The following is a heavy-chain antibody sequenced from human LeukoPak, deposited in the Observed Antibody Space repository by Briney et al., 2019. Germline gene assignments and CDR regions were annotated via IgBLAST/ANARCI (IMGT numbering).Heavy chain of an antibody. D-gene: IGHD1-26*01. CDR2: IYYSGST. CDR3: ARAPPKWELPPRAFDI. V-gene: IGHV4-59*01. Sequence: SETLSLTCTVSGGSISSYYWSWLRQPPGKGLEWIGYIYYSGSTNYNPSLKSRVTISVDTSKNQFSLKLSSVTAADTAVYYCARAPPKWELPPRAFDIWGQGTMVTVSS. J-gene: IGHJ3*02. CDR1: GGSISSYY.